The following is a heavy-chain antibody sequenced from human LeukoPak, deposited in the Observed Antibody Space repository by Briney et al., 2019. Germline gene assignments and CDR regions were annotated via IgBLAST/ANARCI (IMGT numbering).Heavy chain of an antibody. D-gene: IGHD6-13*01. Sequence: ASVKVSCKASGGTFSSYDINWVRQATGQGLEWMGWMNPKSGNTGYAQKFQGRVTMTRNTSISTAYMELSSLRSEDTAVYYCARMAGGTVKWFDPWGQGTLVTVSS. CDR2: MNPKSGNT. CDR3: ARMAGGTVKWFDP. J-gene: IGHJ5*02. CDR1: GGTFSSYD. V-gene: IGHV1-8*02.